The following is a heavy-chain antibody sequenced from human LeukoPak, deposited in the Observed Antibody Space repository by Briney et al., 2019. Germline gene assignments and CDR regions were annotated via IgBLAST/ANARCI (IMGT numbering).Heavy chain of an antibody. CDR1: GGSISSSSYY. V-gene: IGHV4-61*05. Sequence: SETLSLTCTVSGGSISSSSYYWGWIRQPPGKGLEWIGYIYYSGSTNYNPSLKSRVTISVDTSKNQFSLKLSSVTAADTAVYYCAREGLNMVRGVIPKEAWGWFDPWGQGTLVTVSS. CDR2: IYYSGST. D-gene: IGHD3-10*01. J-gene: IGHJ5*02. CDR3: AREGLNMVRGVIPKEAWGWFDP.